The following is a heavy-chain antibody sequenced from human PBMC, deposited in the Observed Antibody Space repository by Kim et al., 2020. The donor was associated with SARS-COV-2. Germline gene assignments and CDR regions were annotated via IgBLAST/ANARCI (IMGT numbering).Heavy chain of an antibody. CDR1: GGSFSGYY. CDR3: ASDGDTSHY. CDR2: INHSGST. V-gene: IGHV4-34*01. J-gene: IGHJ4*02. Sequence: SETLSLTCAVYGGSFSGYYWSWIRQPPGKGLEWIGEINHSGSTNYNPSLKSRVTISVDTSKNQFSLKLSSVTAADTAVYYCASDGDTSHYWGQGTLVTVSS. D-gene: IGHD4-17*01.